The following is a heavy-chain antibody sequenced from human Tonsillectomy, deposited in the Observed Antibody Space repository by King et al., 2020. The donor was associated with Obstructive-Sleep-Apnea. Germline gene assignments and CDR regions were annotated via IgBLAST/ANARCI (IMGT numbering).Heavy chain of an antibody. CDR1: GFTFDDYA. V-gene: IGHV3-9*01. CDR2: ISLDSVRI. D-gene: IGHD3-10*01. Sequence: DVQLVESGGGLVQPGRSLRLSCSACGFTFDDYAMHWFRQDPGKGLEWILDISLDSVRIVYADSVKCRFTISRDNAKNSLYLQMNSLRAEDTALYYCAKDISGSGSYYPDYWGQGTLVTVSS. J-gene: IGHJ4*02. CDR3: AKDISGSGSYYPDY.